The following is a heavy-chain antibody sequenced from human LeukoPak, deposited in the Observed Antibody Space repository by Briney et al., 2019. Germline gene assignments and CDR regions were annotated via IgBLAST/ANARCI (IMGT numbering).Heavy chain of an antibody. Sequence: SGGSLRLSCAASGFTFSSYAMSWVRQAPGKGLEWVSAISSSGGSTYYADSVKGRFTISRDNSKKTLYLQMNSLRAEDTAVYYCAKTVVPAAIEYYFDYWGQGTLVTVSS. D-gene: IGHD2-2*01. CDR2: ISSSGGST. CDR1: GFTFSSYA. V-gene: IGHV3-23*01. CDR3: AKTVVPAAIEYYFDY. J-gene: IGHJ4*02.